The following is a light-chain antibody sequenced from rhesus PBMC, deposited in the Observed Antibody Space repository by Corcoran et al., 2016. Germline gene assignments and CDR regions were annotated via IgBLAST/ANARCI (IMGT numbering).Light chain of an antibody. Sequence: DIQMSQSPSSLSASVGDRVTITCRASQGISSYLNWYQQKPGKAPKLLIYYANSLASGVPSRFSCSGSGTDFTLTISSLQPEDFATYYCQQGNSNPHSFGQGTKVEIK. CDR2: YAN. CDR1: QGISSY. CDR3: QQGNSNPHS. V-gene: IGKV1-32*02. J-gene: IGKJ2*01.